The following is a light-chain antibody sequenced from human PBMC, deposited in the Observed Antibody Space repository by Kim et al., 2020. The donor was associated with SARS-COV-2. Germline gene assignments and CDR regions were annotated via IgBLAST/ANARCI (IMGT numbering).Light chain of an antibody. V-gene: IGLV6-57*04. CDR3: QSYNRDNVI. Sequence: NFTLTQPHSVSESPGKTVTISCTRSSGSIDDNYVKWYQQRPGGVPTTVIYEDDQRPSGVSDRFSGSIDNSSNSASLTISGLRTEDEADYYCQSYNRDNVIFGGGTQLTVL. J-gene: IGLJ2*01. CDR2: EDD. CDR1: SGSIDDNY.